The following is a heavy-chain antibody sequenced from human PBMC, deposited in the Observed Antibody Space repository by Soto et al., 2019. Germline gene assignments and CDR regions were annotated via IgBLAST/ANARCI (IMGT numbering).Heavy chain of an antibody. Sequence: PGESLKISCKGSGYSFTTYWIGWVRQLPGQGLEWMGVMFPGDSDTRYSPSFQGQVTMSADPSTNTAYLEWSSLKAADSAMYYCARVPDSSLGTLDVWGQGPTVTVSS. V-gene: IGHV5-51*01. CDR3: ARVPDSSLGTLDV. D-gene: IGHD6-19*01. J-gene: IGHJ6*02. CDR1: GYSFTTYW. CDR2: MFPGDSDT.